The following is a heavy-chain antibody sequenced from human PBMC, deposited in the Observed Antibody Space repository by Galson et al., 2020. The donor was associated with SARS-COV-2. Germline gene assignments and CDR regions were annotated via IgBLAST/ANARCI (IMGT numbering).Heavy chain of an antibody. CDR3: ARLPSLSTSPYWYFDL. J-gene: IGHJ2*01. Sequence: ETSETLSLTCTVSGGSIGSSSYYWGWIRQPPGKGLEWIGSIYYRGISYYNPSLQSRVTISVDTSQNQFSLKLSSVTAADTAVYYCARLPSLSTSPYWYFDLWGRGTLVAVSS. V-gene: IGHV4-39*01. CDR1: GGSIGSSSYY. D-gene: IGHD1-26*01. CDR2: IYYRGIS.